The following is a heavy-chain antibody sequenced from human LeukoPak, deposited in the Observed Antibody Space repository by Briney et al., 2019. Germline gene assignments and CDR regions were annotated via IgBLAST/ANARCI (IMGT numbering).Heavy chain of an antibody. V-gene: IGHV1-8*01. CDR2: MNPNSGNT. J-gene: IGHJ5*02. Sequence: ASVKVSRKASGYTFTSYDINWVRQATGQGLEWMGWMNPNSGNTGYAQKFQGRVTMTRNTSISTAYMELSSLRSEDTAVYYCARSGTRAAARRSNWFDPWGQGTLVTVSS. CDR3: ARSGTRAAARRSNWFDP. D-gene: IGHD1/OR15-1a*01. CDR1: GYTFTSYD.